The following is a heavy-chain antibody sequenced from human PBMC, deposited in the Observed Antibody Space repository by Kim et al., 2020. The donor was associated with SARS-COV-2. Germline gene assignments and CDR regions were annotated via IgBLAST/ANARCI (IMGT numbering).Heavy chain of an antibody. CDR3: ARVWVVVPAAPQDAFDI. J-gene: IGHJ3*02. V-gene: IGHV1-2*02. CDR1: GYTFTGYY. CDR2: INPNSGGT. D-gene: IGHD2-2*01. Sequence: ASVKVSCKASGYTFTGYYMHWVRQAPGQGLEWMGWINPNSGGTNYAQKFQGRVTMTRDTSISTAYMELSRLRSDDTAVYYCARVWVVVPAAPQDAFDIWGQGTMVTVSS.